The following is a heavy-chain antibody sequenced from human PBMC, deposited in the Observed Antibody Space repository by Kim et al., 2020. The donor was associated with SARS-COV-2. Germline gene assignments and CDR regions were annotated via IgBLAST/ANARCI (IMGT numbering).Heavy chain of an antibody. Sequence: SETLSLTCTVSGGSISSGDYYWSWIRQPPEKGLEWIGYIYYTGSSHYNPSLNSRVTISIDTSKNQFSLKLSSVTAADTAVYYCARGPPIGGGDCYSHWGQGTLVTVSS. CDR2: IYYTGSS. V-gene: IGHV4-30-4*08. J-gene: IGHJ4*02. CDR3: ARGPPIGGGDCYSH. CDR1: GGSISSGDYY. D-gene: IGHD2-21*02.